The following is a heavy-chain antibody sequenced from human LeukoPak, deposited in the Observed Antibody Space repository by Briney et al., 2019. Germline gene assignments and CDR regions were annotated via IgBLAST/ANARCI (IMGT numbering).Heavy chain of an antibody. CDR2: IWYDGSHG. CDR3: AREDVLTGYSNAFDI. Sequence: PGGSLRLSCAASGFTFSSYAMHWVRQAPGKGLEWVAVIWYDGSHGYYAESVKGRFTISRDNSKNTMYLQMNSLRAEDTAMYYCAREDVLTGYSNAFDIWGQGTVVTVAS. CDR1: GFTFSSYA. J-gene: IGHJ3*02. V-gene: IGHV3-33*01. D-gene: IGHD3-9*01.